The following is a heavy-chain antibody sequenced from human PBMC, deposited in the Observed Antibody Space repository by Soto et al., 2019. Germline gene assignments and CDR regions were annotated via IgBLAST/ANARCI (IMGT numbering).Heavy chain of an antibody. V-gene: IGHV3-23*01. CDR1: GFTFSSYA. CDR2: ISGSGGST. Sequence: EVQLLESGGGLVQPGGSLRLSCAASGFTFSSYAMSWVRQAPGKGLEWVSAISGSGGSTYYADSVKGRFTISRDNSKNTLYLQMNSLRAEDTAVYYCAKLVNSVWGSYRFVDYWGQGTLVTVSS. CDR3: AKLVNSVWGSYRFVDY. J-gene: IGHJ4*02. D-gene: IGHD3-16*02.